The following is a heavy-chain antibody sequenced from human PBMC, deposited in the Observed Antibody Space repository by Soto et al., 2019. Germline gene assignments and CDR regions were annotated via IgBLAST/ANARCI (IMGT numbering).Heavy chain of an antibody. V-gene: IGHV1-69*02. CDR2: VNPILSMS. Sequence: SVKVSCKASGDTFNFYSINWVRQAPVLGLEWMGRVNPILSMSNYAQRFQGRVTMTADKSTSTAYMELSGLRSEDTAIYYCATSYGSGYRAFDFWGQGALVTVSS. J-gene: IGHJ4*02. CDR1: GDTFNFYS. D-gene: IGHD3-10*01. CDR3: ATSYGSGYRAFDF.